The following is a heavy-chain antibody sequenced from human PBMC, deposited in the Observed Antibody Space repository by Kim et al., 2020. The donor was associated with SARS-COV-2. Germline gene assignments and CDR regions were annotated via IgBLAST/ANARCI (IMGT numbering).Heavy chain of an antibody. CDR2: ST. V-gene: IGHV1-46*01. D-gene: IGHD6-13*01. CDR3: ARETAGVFDY. J-gene: IGHJ4*02. Sequence: STSYAQKVQGRVTLTRETSTSTVYMELSSLRSEDTAVYYCARETAGVFDYWGQGTLVTVSS.